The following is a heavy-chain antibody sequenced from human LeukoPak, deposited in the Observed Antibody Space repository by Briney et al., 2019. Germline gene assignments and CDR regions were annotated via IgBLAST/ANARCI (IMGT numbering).Heavy chain of an antibody. J-gene: IGHJ4*02. CDR2: INHSGST. Sequence: SETLSLTCAVYGGSFSGYYWSWIRQPPGKGLEWIGEINHSGSTNYNPSLKSRVTISVDTSKNQFSLKLSSVTAADTAVYYCARASSGWYSNWGQGTLVTASS. CDR3: ARASSGWYSN. CDR1: GGSFSGYY. D-gene: IGHD6-19*01. V-gene: IGHV4-34*01.